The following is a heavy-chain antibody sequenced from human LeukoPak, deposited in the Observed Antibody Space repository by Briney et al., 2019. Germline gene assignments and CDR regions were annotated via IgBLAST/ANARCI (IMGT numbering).Heavy chain of an antibody. Sequence: GGSLRLSCAASGFTFSSYWMHWVRQAPGKGLVRVSRINSDGSSTTYADSVKGRFTISRDNAKNTLYLQMNSLRAEDTAVYYCARVGDSSGYYGYYYYYYGMDVWGQGTTVTVSS. CDR1: GFTFSSYW. CDR3: ARVGDSSGYYGYYYYYYGMDV. V-gene: IGHV3-74*01. D-gene: IGHD3-22*01. CDR2: INSDGSST. J-gene: IGHJ6*02.